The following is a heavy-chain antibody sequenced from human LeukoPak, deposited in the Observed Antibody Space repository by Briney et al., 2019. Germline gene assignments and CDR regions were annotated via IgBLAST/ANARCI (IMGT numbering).Heavy chain of an antibody. J-gene: IGHJ6*02. D-gene: IGHD6-13*01. Sequence: PSETLSLTCTVSGGSISSSSYYWGWIRQPPGKGLEWIGSIYYSGSTYYNPSLKSRVTISVDTSKNQFSLKLSSVTAADTAVYYCARGYKQQLVYGMDVWGQGTTVTVSS. CDR2: IYYSGST. CDR3: ARGYKQQLVYGMDV. V-gene: IGHV4-39*01. CDR1: GGSISSSSYY.